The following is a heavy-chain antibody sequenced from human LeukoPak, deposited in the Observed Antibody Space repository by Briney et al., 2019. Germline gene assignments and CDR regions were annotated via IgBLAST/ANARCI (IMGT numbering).Heavy chain of an antibody. V-gene: IGHV1-18*01. J-gene: IGHJ4*02. Sequence: ASVKVSCNTSGYTFNSYGFSWVRQAPGQGLEWMGWISVYNGNTHYAQKFQGRVTMITDTSTNTAYMDLRSLTSDDTAIYYCARDRGLRATAGSRIDFWGQGTLVTVSS. CDR1: GYTFNSYG. CDR2: ISVYNGNT. D-gene: IGHD6-13*01. CDR3: ARDRGLRATAGSRIDF.